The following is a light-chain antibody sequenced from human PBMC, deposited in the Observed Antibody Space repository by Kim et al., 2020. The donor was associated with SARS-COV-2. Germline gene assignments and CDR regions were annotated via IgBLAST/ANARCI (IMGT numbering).Light chain of an antibody. CDR1: SSDVVIFNY. Sequence: QSALTQPRSVSGSPGQSVTISCTGTSSDVVIFNYVSWYQQHPGKAPKLMIYDVTKRPSGVPDRFSGSKSGNTASLTISGLQAEDEADYYCCSYASTCTVFGGGTQLTVL. CDR2: DVT. CDR3: CSYASTCTV. J-gene: IGLJ2*01. V-gene: IGLV2-11*01.